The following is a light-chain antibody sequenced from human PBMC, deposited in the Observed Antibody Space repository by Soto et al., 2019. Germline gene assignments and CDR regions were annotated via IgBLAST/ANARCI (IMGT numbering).Light chain of an antibody. CDR3: QQYGSSPRT. CDR1: QSVSSN. Sequence: EVVVTQSPATLSVSPGERATLSCRASQSVSSNLAWYQQKPGQAPRLLIYGAFKRATGIPDRFSGSGSGTDFTLTISRMEPEDFAVYCCQQYGSSPRTFGQGTKGDI. J-gene: IGKJ1*01. V-gene: IGKV3-20*01. CDR2: GAF.